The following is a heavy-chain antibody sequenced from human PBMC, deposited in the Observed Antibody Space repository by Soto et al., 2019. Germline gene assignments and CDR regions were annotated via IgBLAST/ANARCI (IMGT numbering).Heavy chain of an antibody. J-gene: IGHJ5*02. CDR2: ISSSGSTR. Sequence: PGGSLRLSCAASGFTFSDYYMTWIRQAPGKGLEWVSHISSSGSTRYHADSVKGRFTISRDNAKNTIYLQMNSLRVEDTAVYYCARDRPHSWLDPWGQGTLVTVSS. CDR1: GFTFSDYY. V-gene: IGHV3-11*04. D-gene: IGHD4-4*01. CDR3: ARDRPHSWLDP.